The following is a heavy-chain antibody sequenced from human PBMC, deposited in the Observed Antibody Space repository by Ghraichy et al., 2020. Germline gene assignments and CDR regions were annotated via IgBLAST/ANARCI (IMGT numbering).Heavy chain of an antibody. D-gene: IGHD3-9*01. J-gene: IGHJ6*02. V-gene: IGHV7-4-1*02. CDR3: ARTYYDILTGYPYGMDV. Sequence: ASVKVSCKASGYTFTSYAMNWVRQAPGPGLEWMGWINTNTGNPTYAQGFTGRFVFSLDTSVITAYLQISSLKAEDTAVYYCARTYYDILTGYPYGMDVWGQGTTVTVSS. CDR2: INTNTGNP. CDR1: GYTFTSYA.